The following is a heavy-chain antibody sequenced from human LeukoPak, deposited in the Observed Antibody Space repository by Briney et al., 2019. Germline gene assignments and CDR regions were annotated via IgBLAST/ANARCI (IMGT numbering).Heavy chain of an antibody. CDR2: ISPSSSYI. V-gene: IGHV3-21*04. J-gene: IGHJ5*02. D-gene: IGHD6-19*01. Sequence: GGSLRLSCAASGFSFSTYSMNWVRQAPGKGLEWVSSISPSSSYIYYADLVKGRFTISRDNSKNTLYLQMNSLRAEDTAVYYCAKEGSSGWYVHWGQGTLVTVSS. CDR1: GFSFSTYS. CDR3: AKEGSSGWYVH.